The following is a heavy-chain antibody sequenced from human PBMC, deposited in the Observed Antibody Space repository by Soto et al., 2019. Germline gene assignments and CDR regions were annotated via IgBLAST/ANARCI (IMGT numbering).Heavy chain of an antibody. Sequence: PGGSLRISCAASGFTFSNYALSWVRQAPGEGLEWVSTISGSGGSTYYAKYVKGRFTISRDTSKNTLYLQINSLRAADTAVYYCARMGLLEIFGAEDVWGKGTTVTVSS. CDR3: ARMGLLEIFGAEDV. CDR1: GFTFSNYA. J-gene: IGHJ6*04. V-gene: IGHV3-23*01. CDR2: ISGSGGST. D-gene: IGHD3-3*01.